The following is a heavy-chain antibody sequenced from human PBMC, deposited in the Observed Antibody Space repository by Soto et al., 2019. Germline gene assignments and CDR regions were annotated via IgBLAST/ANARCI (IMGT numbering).Heavy chain of an antibody. Sequence: GGSLRLSCSASGFTFISYAMHWVRQAPGKGLEYVSAISSNGGSTYYADSVKGRFTISRDNSKNTLYLQMSSLRAEDTAVYYCVKDSFSSSSSRFDYWGQGTLVTVSS. V-gene: IGHV3-64D*08. CDR2: ISSNGGST. D-gene: IGHD6-13*01. CDR1: GFTFISYA. J-gene: IGHJ4*02. CDR3: VKDSFSSSSSRFDY.